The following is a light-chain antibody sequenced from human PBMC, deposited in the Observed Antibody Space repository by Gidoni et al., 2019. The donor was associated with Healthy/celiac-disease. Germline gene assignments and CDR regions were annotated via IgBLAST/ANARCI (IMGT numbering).Light chain of an antibody. J-gene: IGLJ2*01. V-gene: IGLV1-40*01. CDR2: GNS. CDR3: QSYDSSLSGVV. CDR1: SSNIGAGYD. Sequence: QSVLTQPPSVSGAPGQRVTISCTGSSSNIGAGYDVHWYQQLPGTAPNLLIYGNSHRPSGVPDRFSGSKSGTSASLAITGLQAEDEADYYCQSYDSSLSGVVFGGWTKLTVL.